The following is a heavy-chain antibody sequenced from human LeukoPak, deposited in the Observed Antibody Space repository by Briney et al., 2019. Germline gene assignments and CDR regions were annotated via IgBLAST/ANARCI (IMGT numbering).Heavy chain of an antibody. Sequence: SETLSLTCTVSGGSISSYYWSWIRQPPGKGLEWIGCIYYSGSTNYNPSLKSRVTISVDTSKNQFSLKLSSVTAADTAVYYCARVLRFLEWLSGDNWFDPWGQGTLVTVSS. J-gene: IGHJ5*02. CDR2: IYYSGST. CDR3: ARVLRFLEWLSGDNWFDP. CDR1: GGSISSYY. D-gene: IGHD3-3*01. V-gene: IGHV4-59*01.